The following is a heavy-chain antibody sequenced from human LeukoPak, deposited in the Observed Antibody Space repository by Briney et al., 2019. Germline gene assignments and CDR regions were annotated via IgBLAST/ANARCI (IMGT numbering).Heavy chain of an antibody. CDR3: ARDGFSSSWPYDFDV. D-gene: IGHD6-13*01. J-gene: IGHJ4*02. CDR2: ISSYNCNT. CDR1: GYTFINYG. V-gene: IGHV1-18*01. Sequence: ASVKVSCKASGYTFINYGITWVRQAPGQGLEWMGWISSYNCNTNYAQKFQGRVTMTTDTSTSTDYMELKSLRSDNTAVSHCARDGFSSSWPYDFDVWGQVSLVTVSS.